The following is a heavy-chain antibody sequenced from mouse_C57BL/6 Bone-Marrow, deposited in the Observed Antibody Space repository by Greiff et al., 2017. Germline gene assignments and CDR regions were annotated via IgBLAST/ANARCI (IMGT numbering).Heavy chain of an antibody. CDR1: EYEFPSHD. D-gene: IGHD2-3*01. V-gene: IGHV5-2*01. Sequence: EVKLMESGGGLVQPGESLKLSCESNEYEFPSHDMSWVRKTPEKRLELVAAINSDGGSTYYPDTMERRFIISRDNTKKTLYLQMSSLRSEDTAVYYCARQDGYYNYYAMDYWGQGTSVTVSS. CDR3: ARQDGYYNYYAMDY. CDR2: INSDGGST. J-gene: IGHJ4*01.